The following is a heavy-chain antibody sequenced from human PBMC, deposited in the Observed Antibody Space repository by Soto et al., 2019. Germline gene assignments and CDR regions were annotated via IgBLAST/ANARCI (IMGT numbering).Heavy chain of an antibody. V-gene: IGHV3-48*01. CDR3: ARDLSWGSNWYYYMDG. Sequence: EVQLVESGGGLVQPGGSLRLSCATSGFILSDCAMNLVRQAPGKGLEWVSYISSSSSVIDYADSVKGRFTVSRDNARNSLYLQMNSLRAEDTAVYYCARDLSWGSNWYYYMDGWGKGTTVTVSS. CDR1: GFILSDCA. CDR2: ISSSSSVI. J-gene: IGHJ6*03. D-gene: IGHD7-27*01.